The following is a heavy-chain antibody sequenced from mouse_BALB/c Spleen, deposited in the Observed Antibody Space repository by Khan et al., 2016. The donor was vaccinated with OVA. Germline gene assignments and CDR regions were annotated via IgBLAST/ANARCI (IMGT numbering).Heavy chain of an antibody. D-gene: IGHD2-12*01. CDR1: GYTFSDYV. CDR3: ARSGYCSLDY. V-gene: IGHV1-77*01. CDR2: IYPGSGST. J-gene: IGHJ2*01. Sequence: VQLQESGPELVKPGASVKMSCKASGYTFSDYVINWVRQRTGEGLEWIGQIYPGSGSTYYNDTLKGKATLTADKSSNTVYMQLSSLTSEDSAVYCCARSGYCSLDYWGQGTTLTVSS.